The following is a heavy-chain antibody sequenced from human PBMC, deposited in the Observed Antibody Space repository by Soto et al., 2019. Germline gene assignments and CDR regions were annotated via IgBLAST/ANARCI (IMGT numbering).Heavy chain of an antibody. Sequence: EVQVVESGGGLVKPGASLRLSCVASGFSFSSYSMSWVRQAPGKGLEWVSSITRSSSYIHYTDSVKGRFTISRDNAKSSLYLQMNSLRGEDTAVYDCARDTNFYGSGSGVDYWGQGTLVTVSS. CDR3: ARDTNFYGSGSGVDY. D-gene: IGHD3-10*01. CDR1: GFSFSSYS. V-gene: IGHV3-21*01. CDR2: ITRSSSYI. J-gene: IGHJ4*02.